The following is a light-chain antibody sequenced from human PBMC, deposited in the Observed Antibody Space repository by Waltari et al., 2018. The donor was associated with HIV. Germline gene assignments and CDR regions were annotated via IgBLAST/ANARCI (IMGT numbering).Light chain of an antibody. Sequence: QSVLTQPPSASGTPGQRVTISCSGSSSNIGNDNVYWYQQLPGTAPKLLIYKNYQRPSGVPARFAGSKSGTSASLAIIGLRSEDEADYYCVGWDASLSAYVFGTGTKVTIL. CDR2: KNY. V-gene: IGLV1-47*01. J-gene: IGLJ1*01. CDR1: SSNIGNDN. CDR3: VGWDASLSAYV.